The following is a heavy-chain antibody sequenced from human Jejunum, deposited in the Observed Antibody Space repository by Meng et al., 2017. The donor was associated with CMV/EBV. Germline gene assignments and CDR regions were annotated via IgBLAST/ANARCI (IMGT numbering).Heavy chain of an antibody. CDR3: ARGWDFDY. D-gene: IGHD1-26*01. CDR1: GCTFSNYY. J-gene: IGHJ4*02. Sequence: SLRLSCAASGCTFSNYYMSWIRQAPGKGLEWLSCIGNGGSTIYYADSVKGRFTISRDNPKNSLYLQMNSLRAEDTAVYYCARGWDFDYWGQGTLVTVSS. V-gene: IGHV3-11*01. CDR2: IGNGGSTI.